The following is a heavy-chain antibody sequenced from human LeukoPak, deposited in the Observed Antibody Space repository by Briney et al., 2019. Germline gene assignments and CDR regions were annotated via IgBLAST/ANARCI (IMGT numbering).Heavy chain of an antibody. J-gene: IGHJ5*02. CDR3: AKDQKVTTVVTPQGFDP. Sequence: PGGSLRLSCAASGFAVSSNYMSWVRQAPGKGLEWVAVISYDGSNKYYADSVKGRFTISRDNSKNTLYLQMNSLRAEDTAVYYCAKDQKVTTVVTPQGFDPWGQGTLVTVSS. CDR1: GFAVSSNY. V-gene: IGHV3-30*18. D-gene: IGHD4-23*01. CDR2: ISYDGSNK.